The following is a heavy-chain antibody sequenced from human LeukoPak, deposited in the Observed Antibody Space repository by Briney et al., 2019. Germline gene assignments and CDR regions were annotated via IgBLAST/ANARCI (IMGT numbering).Heavy chain of an antibody. Sequence: GGSLRLSCAASGFTFNSYSMNWVRQPPGKGMEWVSYNSSSGSTIYYAASVKGGFTISRDNAKNSLYLQMTSLRDEDTAVYYCARDGDTYYYGMDVWGQGTTVTVSS. CDR3: ARDGDTYYYGMDV. CDR1: GFTFNSYS. J-gene: IGHJ6*02. CDR2: NSSSGSTI. V-gene: IGHV3-48*02. D-gene: IGHD7-27*01.